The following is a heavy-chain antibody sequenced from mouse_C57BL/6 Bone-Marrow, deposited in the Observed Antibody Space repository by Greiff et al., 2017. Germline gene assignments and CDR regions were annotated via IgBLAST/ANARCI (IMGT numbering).Heavy chain of an antibody. CDR2: ILPGSGST. D-gene: IGHD2-3*01. CDR1: GYTFTGYW. J-gene: IGHJ1*03. V-gene: IGHV1-9*01. Sequence: QVQLQQSGAELMKPGASVKLSCTATGYTFTGYWIEWVKQRPGHGLEWIGEILPGSGSTNYTAKFKGKATFTADTSSNTAYMQLGSLTTEDSAIYCCARDGWYFDVWGTGTTVTVSS. CDR3: ARDGWYFDV.